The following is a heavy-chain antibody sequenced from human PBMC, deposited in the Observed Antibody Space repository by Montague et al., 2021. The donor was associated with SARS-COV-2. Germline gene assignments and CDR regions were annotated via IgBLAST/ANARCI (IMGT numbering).Heavy chain of an antibody. J-gene: IGHJ4*02. Sequence: QSGAEVKKPGESLKISCQGSGYRFSNYWIAWVRQTPGRGLEWMGVIYPGDSDTRYSPSFQGQVTISADKSISAAYLQWNSLKASDTARYYCVLAGSPPTYYFDYWGQGTLVTVSS. CDR2: IYPGDSDT. CDR1: GYRFSNYW. D-gene: IGHD1-26*01. CDR3: VLAGSPPTYYFDY. V-gene: IGHV5-51*03.